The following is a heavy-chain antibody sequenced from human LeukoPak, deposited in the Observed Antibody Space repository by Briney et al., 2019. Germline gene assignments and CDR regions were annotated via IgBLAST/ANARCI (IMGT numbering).Heavy chain of an antibody. CDR3: ARALQYCSGGSCRRGNNCSDP. CDR2: IYYGGST. Sequence: SETLSLTCIVSGGSISSSDYYWGWIRQPPGKGLEWIGSIYYGGSTYYNPSLKSRVTISVDTSMNQFSLKLSFVTTADTAVYYCARALQYCSGGSCRRGNNCSDPGGRGTLAT. CDR1: GGSISSSDYY. V-gene: IGHV4-39*01. D-gene: IGHD2-15*01. J-gene: IGHJ5*02.